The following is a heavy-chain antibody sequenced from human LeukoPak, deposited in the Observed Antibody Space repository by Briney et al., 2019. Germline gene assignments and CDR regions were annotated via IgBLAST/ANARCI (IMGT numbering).Heavy chain of an antibody. D-gene: IGHD6-6*01. CDR1: GFTFSNYA. V-gene: IGHV3-30*04. Sequence: PGGSLRLSCAASGFTFSNYAMHWVRQAPGKGLEWVAIISYDGTKQFYADSVKGRFTISRDDSRNTLYLQMNSLRPEDTAVYYCARIISSQYYYGMDVWGQGTTVTVSS. J-gene: IGHJ6*02. CDR2: ISYDGTKQ. CDR3: ARIISSQYYYGMDV.